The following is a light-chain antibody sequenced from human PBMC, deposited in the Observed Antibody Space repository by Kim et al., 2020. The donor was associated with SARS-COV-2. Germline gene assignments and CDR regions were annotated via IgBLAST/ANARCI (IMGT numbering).Light chain of an antibody. J-gene: IGLJ3*02. CDR2: DVS. CDR3: SAYTSSSTRV. V-gene: IGLV2-14*03. Sequence: GQSISISCTGTSSDVGGYNYVSWYQQHPGKAPKLMIYDVSNRPSGVSNRFSGSKSGNTASLTISGLQAEDEADYYCSAYTSSSTRVFGGGTKLTVL. CDR1: SSDVGGYNY.